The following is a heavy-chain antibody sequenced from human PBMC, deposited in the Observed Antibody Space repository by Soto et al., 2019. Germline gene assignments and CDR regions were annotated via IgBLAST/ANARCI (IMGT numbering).Heavy chain of an antibody. CDR3: AKGYYYDRSGLGVDNWFDL. V-gene: IGHV1-18*01. D-gene: IGHD3-22*01. J-gene: IGHJ5*02. CDR1: GYTFTSYG. CDR2: ISAYNGNT. Sequence: AASVKVSCKASGYTFTSYGISSVRQAPGQGLEWLGWISAYNGNTNYAQKLQGRVTMTTDTSTSIAYMELRSLRSDDTAVYYCAKGYYYDRSGLGVDNWFDLWGQGTLVTVS.